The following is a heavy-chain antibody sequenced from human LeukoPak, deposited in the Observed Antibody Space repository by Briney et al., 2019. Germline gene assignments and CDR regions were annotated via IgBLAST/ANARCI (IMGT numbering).Heavy chain of an antibody. D-gene: IGHD6-19*01. CDR1: GGPISSSSYY. CDR3: ARDPGYSSGLDV. CDR2: IYYSGST. Sequence: SETLSLTCTVSGGPISSSSYYWGWIRQPPGKGLEWIGSIYYSGSTYYNPSLKSRVTISVDTSKNQFSLKLSSVTAADTAVYYCARDPGYSSGLDVWGKGTTVTVSS. V-gene: IGHV4-39*07. J-gene: IGHJ6*04.